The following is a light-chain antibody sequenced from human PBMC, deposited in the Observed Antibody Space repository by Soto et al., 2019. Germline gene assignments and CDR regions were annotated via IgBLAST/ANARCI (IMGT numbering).Light chain of an antibody. CDR1: QSVGNN. CDR3: QQYTDSPIT. CDR2: GAS. Sequence: EIVMTQSPATLSVSPGERATLSCRARQSVGNNLAWYQQRPGQAPRLLIHGASTRASGVPARFSGSGSGTDFTLTISSLQSEDFAVYYCQQYTDSPITFGPGAKVDLK. J-gene: IGKJ3*01. V-gene: IGKV3-15*01.